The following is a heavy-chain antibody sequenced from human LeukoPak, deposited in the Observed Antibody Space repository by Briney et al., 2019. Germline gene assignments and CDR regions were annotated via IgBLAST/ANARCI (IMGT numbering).Heavy chain of an antibody. CDR2: INPSGGTT. J-gene: IGHJ6*03. CDR3: ARADKSGYYMDV. Sequence: ASVKVSCKASGYTFTNYYIHWVRQAPGQGLEWMGIINPSGGTTAYAQKFQGRVTMTRDTSTSTVFMELSSLRSEDTAMYYCARADKSGYYMDVWGKGTTVTVSS. V-gene: IGHV1-46*01. CDR1: GYTFTNYY. D-gene: IGHD3-9*01.